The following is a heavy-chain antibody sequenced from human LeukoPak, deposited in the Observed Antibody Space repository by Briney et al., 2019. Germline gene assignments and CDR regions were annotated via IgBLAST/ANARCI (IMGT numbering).Heavy chain of an antibody. D-gene: IGHD2-21*01. CDR1: GGSFSGYY. V-gene: IGHV4-34*01. CDR2: INHSGST. CDR3: ASRDRNFDY. Sequence: PSETLSLTCAVYGGSFSGYYWSWIRQPPGKGLEWIGEINHSGSTNYNPSLKSRVTISVDTSKNQFSLKLSSVTAADTAVYCCASRDRNFDYWGQGTLVTVSS. J-gene: IGHJ4*02.